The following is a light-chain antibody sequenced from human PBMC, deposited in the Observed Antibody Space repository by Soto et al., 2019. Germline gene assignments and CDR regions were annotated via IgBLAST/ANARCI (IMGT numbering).Light chain of an antibody. V-gene: IGLV2-14*01. Sequence: QSVLTQPASVSGSPGQSITISCTGTSSDVGGYNYVSWYQQHPGKAPKLMIYEVSNRPSGVSNRFSGSKSGNTASLTISGLQAEDEADYYCSSYAPSDVVFGGGTKLTVL. CDR1: SSDVGGYNY. J-gene: IGLJ2*01. CDR2: EVS. CDR3: SSYAPSDVV.